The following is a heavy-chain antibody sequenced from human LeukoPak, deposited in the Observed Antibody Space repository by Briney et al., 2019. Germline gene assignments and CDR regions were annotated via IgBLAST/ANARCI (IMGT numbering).Heavy chain of an antibody. CDR3: AGDYGSSGRWGFDY. V-gene: IGHV4-59*12. CDR1: GGSLSSYY. CDR2: IYYSGGT. J-gene: IGHJ4*02. Sequence: SETLSLTCAVSGGSLSSYYWSWIRQPPGKGLEWVGYIYYSGGTNYNTSIKSRVTISLDASKNQFSLKLSSVTAAATAVYYCAGDYGSSGRWGFDYWGQGTLVTVSS. D-gene: IGHD3-22*01.